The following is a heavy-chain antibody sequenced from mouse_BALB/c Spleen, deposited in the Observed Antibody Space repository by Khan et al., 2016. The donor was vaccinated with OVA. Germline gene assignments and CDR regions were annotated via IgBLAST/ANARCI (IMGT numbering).Heavy chain of an antibody. CDR3: ARGLFDV. CDR1: GYTFTDYY. CDR2: INPNNGDT. V-gene: IGHV1-26*01. J-gene: IGHJ1*01. Sequence: VQLKESGPELVKPGASVKMSCKASGYTFTDYYMKWMKQSHGKSLEWIGDINPNNGDTFYNQKFKGKATLIVDKSSSTAYTQLNSLTSEDSAVYYCARGLFDVWGAGTTVTVSS.